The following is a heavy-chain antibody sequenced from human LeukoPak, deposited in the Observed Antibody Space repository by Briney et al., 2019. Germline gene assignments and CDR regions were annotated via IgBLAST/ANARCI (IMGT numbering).Heavy chain of an antibody. CDR3: ASSGDCSSTSCPFDY. J-gene: IGHJ4*02. CDR1: GYTFTSYG. Sequence: ASVKVSCKASGYTFTSYGISWVRQAPGQGLEWMGWISAYNGNTNYAQKLQGRVTMTTDTSTSTAYMELRSLRSEDTAVYYCASSGDCSSTSCPFDYWGQGTLVTVSS. V-gene: IGHV1-18*01. CDR2: ISAYNGNT. D-gene: IGHD2-2*01.